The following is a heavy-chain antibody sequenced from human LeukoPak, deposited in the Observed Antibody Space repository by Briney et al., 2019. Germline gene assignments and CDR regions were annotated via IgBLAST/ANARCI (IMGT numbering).Heavy chain of an antibody. CDR2: ITNSGDFV. CDR3: AREARATPDF. V-gene: IGHV3-11*01. D-gene: IGHD1-26*01. CDR1: GFRFSGHY. J-gene: IGHJ4*02. Sequence: TGGSLRLSCAASGFRFSGHYMSWIRQAPGKGLEWISYITNSGDFVNYADSVKGRFTISRDNANTSLYLQMNSLRAEDTAVYYCAREARATPDFWGQGTVVTVSS.